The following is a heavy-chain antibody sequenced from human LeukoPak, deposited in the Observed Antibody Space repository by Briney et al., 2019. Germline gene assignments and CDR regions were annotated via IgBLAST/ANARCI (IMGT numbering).Heavy chain of an antibody. CDR2: IYYSGST. J-gene: IGHJ4*02. V-gene: IGHV4-30-2*05. CDR1: GGSISSGGYS. Sequence: PSQTLSLTCAVSGGSISSGGYSWSWIRQPPGKGLEWIGYIYYSGSTYYNPSLKSRVTISVDTSKNQFSLKLSSVTAADTAVYYCARGYYYDSSGYYTPLAYFDYWGQGTLVTVSS. D-gene: IGHD3-22*01. CDR3: ARGYYYDSSGYYTPLAYFDY.